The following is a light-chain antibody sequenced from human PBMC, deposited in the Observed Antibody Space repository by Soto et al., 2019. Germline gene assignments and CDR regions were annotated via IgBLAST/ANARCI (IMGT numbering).Light chain of an antibody. J-gene: IGKJ5*01. CDR1: HSVKAF. CDR3: HQRTNWPPIT. CDR2: DAS. Sequence: IVFTQSPATLSLSPVQVSTLSSGASHSVKAFLVWYQHRPGQAPRVLIYDASPRASGIPARFSGSGSGTDITLTISSLEPEDAALYYCHQRTNWPPITFGQGTRLEIK. V-gene: IGKV3-11*01.